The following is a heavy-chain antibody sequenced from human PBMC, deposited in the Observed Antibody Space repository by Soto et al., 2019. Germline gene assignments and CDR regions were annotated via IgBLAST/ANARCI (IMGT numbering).Heavy chain of an antibody. Sequence: SETLSLTCAVYGGSFSGYYWSWIRQPPGKGLEWIGEINHSGSTNYNPSLKSRVTISVDTSKNQFSLKLSSVTAADTAVYYCVRRTAVEVPFDIWGQGTMVTVSS. CDR2: INHSGST. D-gene: IGHD1-1*01. V-gene: IGHV4-34*01. CDR1: GGSFSGYY. J-gene: IGHJ3*02. CDR3: VRRTAVEVPFDI.